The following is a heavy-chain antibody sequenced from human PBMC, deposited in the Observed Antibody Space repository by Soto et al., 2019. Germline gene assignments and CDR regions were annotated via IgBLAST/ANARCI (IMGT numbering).Heavy chain of an antibody. CDR1: GYTFTNYA. D-gene: IGHD5-12*01. V-gene: IGHV1-3*01. CDR2: INAGNGNT. Sequence: ASVKVSCKASGYTFTNYAMHWVRQAPGQRLEWMGWINAGNGNTKYSQKFQGRVTITRDTSASTAYMELSSLRSEDTAVYYCARISGYYLPDYWGQGTLVTVSS. CDR3: ARISGYYLPDY. J-gene: IGHJ4*02.